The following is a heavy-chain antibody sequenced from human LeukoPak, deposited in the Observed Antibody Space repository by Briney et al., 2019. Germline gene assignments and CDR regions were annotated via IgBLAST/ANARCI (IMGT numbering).Heavy chain of an antibody. CDR2: IYASGTT. CDR3: ARVAGRFGYNYGIDEYFDY. CDR1: GGSIKSYY. V-gene: IGHV4-4*07. Sequence: SETLSLTCTVSGGSIKSYYWSWIRQPAGEGLEWLGHIYASGTTNYNPSLNSRVTMSVDTSKNQFSLRLASVTAADTAVYYCARVAGRFGYNYGIDEYFDYWGQGTLVTVSS. J-gene: IGHJ4*02. D-gene: IGHD5-18*01.